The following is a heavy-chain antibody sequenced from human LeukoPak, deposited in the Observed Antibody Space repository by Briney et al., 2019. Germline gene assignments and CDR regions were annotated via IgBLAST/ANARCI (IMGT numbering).Heavy chain of an antibody. CDR3: ARDSSNKPFDY. Sequence: ASVKVSCKASGYTFTDYYIHWVRQAPGQGPECMGWINPKSGGTNFAQKFQGRVTMTRDTSISTAYMELSTLRSDDTAVYYCARDSSNKPFDYWGQGTLVTVSS. CDR1: GYTFTDYY. V-gene: IGHV1-2*02. D-gene: IGHD6-13*01. J-gene: IGHJ4*02. CDR2: INPKSGGT.